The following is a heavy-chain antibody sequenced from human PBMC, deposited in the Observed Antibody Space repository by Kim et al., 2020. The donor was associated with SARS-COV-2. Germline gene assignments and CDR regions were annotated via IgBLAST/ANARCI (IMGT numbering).Heavy chain of an antibody. D-gene: IGHD3-10*01. V-gene: IGHV3-30*18. CDR2: ISYDGSNK. CDR1: GFTFSSYG. Sequence: GGSLRLSCAASGFTFSSYGMHWVRQAPGKGLEWVAVISYDGSNKYYADSVKGRFTISRDNSKNTLYLQMNSLRAEDTAVYYCAKDPSYYGSGRTLDYWGQGTLVTVSS. CDR3: AKDPSYYGSGRTLDY. J-gene: IGHJ4*02.